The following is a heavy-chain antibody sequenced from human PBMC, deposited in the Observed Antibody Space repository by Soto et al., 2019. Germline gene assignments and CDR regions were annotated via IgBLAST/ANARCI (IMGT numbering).Heavy chain of an antibody. Sequence: SETLSLTCSVSGGSINSYWWSWIRQPAGKGLEWIGRVYSSGTTDYNPSLNSRATLSVETSKNQFSLKLSSVTAADTAVYYCARDIGSYAYGEGYWGQGIQVTVYS. D-gene: IGHD3-10*01. CDR3: ARDIGSYAYGEGY. CDR1: GGSINSYW. CDR2: VYSSGTT. J-gene: IGHJ4*02. V-gene: IGHV4-4*07.